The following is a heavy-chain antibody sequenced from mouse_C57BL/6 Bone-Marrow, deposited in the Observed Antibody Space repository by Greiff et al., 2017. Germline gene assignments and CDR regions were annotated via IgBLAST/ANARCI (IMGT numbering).Heavy chain of an antibody. Sequence: LQPGTALVTPGASVKLSCKASGYTFTSYWMHWVKQRPGQGLEWIGNINPSNGGTNYNEKFKSKATLTVDKSSSTAYMQLSSLTSEDSAVYYCARSSNYCYYYAMDYWGQGTSGTVSS. CDR1: GYTFTSYW. CDR3: ARSSNYCYYYAMDY. D-gene: IGHD2-5*01. CDR2: INPSNGGT. V-gene: IGHV1-53*01. J-gene: IGHJ4*01.